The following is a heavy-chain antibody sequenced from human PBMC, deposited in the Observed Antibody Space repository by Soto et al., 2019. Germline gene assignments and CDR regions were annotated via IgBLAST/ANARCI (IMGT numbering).Heavy chain of an antibody. Sequence: GGSLGLACAASGVTFNSYSMNWFRQAPGKGLEWVSSISSSSSYIYYADSVKGRFTISRDNAKNSLYLQMNSLRAEDTAVYYCARSFYDYIWGRPLDAFDIWGQGTMVTVS. CDR1: GVTFNSYS. V-gene: IGHV3-21*01. CDR3: ARSFYDYIWGRPLDAFDI. D-gene: IGHD3-16*01. CDR2: ISSSSSYI. J-gene: IGHJ3*02.